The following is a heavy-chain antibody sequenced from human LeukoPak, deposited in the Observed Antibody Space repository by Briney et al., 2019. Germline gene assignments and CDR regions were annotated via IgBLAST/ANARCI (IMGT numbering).Heavy chain of an antibody. J-gene: IGHJ4*02. CDR1: EFIFSGYW. CDR3: ARDGFVGAADY. V-gene: IGHV3-7*01. D-gene: IGHD6-13*01. Sequence: GGSLRLSCAASEFIFSGYWMNWVRQAPGKGLEWVANVKQDGSEKQYVDSVRGRFTISRDNAKNSLYLQMNSLRVEDTAVYYCARDGFVGAADYWGQGTLVTASS. CDR2: VKQDGSEK.